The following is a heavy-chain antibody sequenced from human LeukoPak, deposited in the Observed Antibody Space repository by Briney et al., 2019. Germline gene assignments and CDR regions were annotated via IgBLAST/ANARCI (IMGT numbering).Heavy chain of an antibody. CDR2: FDPEDGET. J-gene: IGHJ4*02. CDR3: ATNLLGLWFGDMSHPP. CDR1: GYTLTELS. D-gene: IGHD3-10*01. Sequence: ASVKVSCKVSGYTLTELSMHWVRQAPGKGLEWMGGFDPEDGETIYAQKFQGRVTMTEDTPTDTAYMELSSLRSEDTAVYYCATNLLGLWFGDMSHPPWGQGTLVTVSS. V-gene: IGHV1-24*01.